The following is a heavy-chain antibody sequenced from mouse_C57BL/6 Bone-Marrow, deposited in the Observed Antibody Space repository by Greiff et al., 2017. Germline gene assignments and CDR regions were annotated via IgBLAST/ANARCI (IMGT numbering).Heavy chain of an antibody. CDR1: GYTFTSYG. J-gene: IGHJ4*01. CDR2: IYPRSGNN. CDR3: ARVDCGGYAMDY. V-gene: IGHV1-81*01. Sequence: QVQLQQSGAELARPGASVKLSCKASGYTFTSYGISWVKQRTGQGLEWIGEIYPRSGNNYYNEKFKGKATLTADKSSSTAYMELRSLTSEDSAVYFCARVDCGGYAMDYWGQGTSVTVSS.